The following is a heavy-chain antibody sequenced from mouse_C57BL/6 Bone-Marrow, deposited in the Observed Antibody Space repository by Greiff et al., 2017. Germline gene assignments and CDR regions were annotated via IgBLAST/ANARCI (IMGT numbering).Heavy chain of an antibody. Sequence: QVQLQQSGAELVRPGTSVKVSCKASGYAFTNYLIEWVKQRPGQSLEWIGVINPGCGGTNYNEKFKGKATLTADNSSSTAYMQLSSLTSEDSAVYFCARNSYYAMDYWGQGTSVTVSS. CDR2: INPGCGGT. CDR3: ARNSYYAMDY. J-gene: IGHJ4*01. V-gene: IGHV1-54*01. CDR1: GYAFTNYL.